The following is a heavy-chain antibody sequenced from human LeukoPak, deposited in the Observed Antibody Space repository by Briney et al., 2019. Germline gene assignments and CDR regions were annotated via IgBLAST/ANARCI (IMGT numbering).Heavy chain of an antibody. V-gene: IGHV4-39*07. Sequence: GSLRLSCAASGFTFSSYAMHWVRQAPGKGLEWIGSIYYSGSTYYNPSLKSRVTISVDTSKNQFSLKLSSVTAADTAVYYCARSLGTGDAFDIWGQGTMVTVSS. CDR1: GFTFSSYA. D-gene: IGHD2-8*02. CDR2: IYYSGST. J-gene: IGHJ3*02. CDR3: ARSLGTGDAFDI.